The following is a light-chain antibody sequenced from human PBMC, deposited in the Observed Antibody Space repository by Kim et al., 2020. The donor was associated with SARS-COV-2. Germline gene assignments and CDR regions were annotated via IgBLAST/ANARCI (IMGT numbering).Light chain of an antibody. Sequence: GHSITIPCTGTSSDFGRYDYVCWYQHLPGKAPKLILYDVTRRPSWVSDRFSGSKSGNTASLTISGLQAGDEAAYYCSSFPTTTTLVFGGGTQLTVL. CDR1: SSDFGRYDY. CDR3: SSFPTTTTLV. V-gene: IGLV2-14*03. CDR2: DVT. J-gene: IGLJ2*01.